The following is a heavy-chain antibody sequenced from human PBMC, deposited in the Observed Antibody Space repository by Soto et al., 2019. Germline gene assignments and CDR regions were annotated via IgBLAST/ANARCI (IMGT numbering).Heavy chain of an antibody. V-gene: IGHV6-1*01. CDR2: TYYRSKWYN. Sequence: SQPHSLACAISGDSVSSTSAAWNWIRQSPSRGLEWLGRTYYRSKWYNDYAESVKSRITINPDTSKNQFSLHLNSVTPEDTAVYYCAADAPAIDRGFAFWGQGTLVTVSS. CDR3: AADAPAIDRGFAF. J-gene: IGHJ4*02. D-gene: IGHD2-21*01. CDR1: GDSVSSTSAA.